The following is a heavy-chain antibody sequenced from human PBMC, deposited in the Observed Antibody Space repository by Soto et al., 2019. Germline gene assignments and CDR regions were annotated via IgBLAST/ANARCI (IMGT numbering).Heavy chain of an antibody. CDR3: ARDHYGDYVGWFDP. CDR1: GFTFSSYG. V-gene: IGHV3-33*01. D-gene: IGHD4-17*01. J-gene: IGHJ5*02. Sequence: QVQLVESGGGVVQPGRSLRLSCAASGFTFSSYGMHWVRQAPGKGLEWVAVIWYDGSNKYYADSVKGRFTISRDNSKNTLYLQMNSLRAEDTAVYYCARDHYGDYVGWFDPWGQGTLVTVSS. CDR2: IWYDGSNK.